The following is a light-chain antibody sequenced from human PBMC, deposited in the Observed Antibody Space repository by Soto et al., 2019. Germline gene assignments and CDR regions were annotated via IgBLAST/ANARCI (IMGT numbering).Light chain of an antibody. CDR3: QQFNSYPHLT. CDR2: DAS. J-gene: IGKJ4*01. Sequence: AIQLTQSPSSLSASVGDRVTITCRASQGISSALACYQQKPGKGPKLLIYDASSLESGVPSRFSGSGSGTDFTLTISSLQPEDFESYYCQQFNSYPHLTFGGGTKVEIK. CDR1: QGISSA. V-gene: IGKV1-13*02.